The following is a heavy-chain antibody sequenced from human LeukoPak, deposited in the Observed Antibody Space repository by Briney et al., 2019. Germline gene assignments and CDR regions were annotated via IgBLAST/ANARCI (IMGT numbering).Heavy chain of an antibody. CDR1: GGSISSYY. D-gene: IGHD2-15*01. J-gene: IGHJ5*02. CDR2: IYTSGIT. Sequence: PSETLSLTCTVSGGSISSYYWSWIRQPARQGLEWIGRIYTSGITNYNPSLKSRVTMSVDTSKNQFSLKLSSVTAADTAVYYCARDRIPGWFDPWGEGTLVTVSS. CDR3: ARDRIPGWFDP. V-gene: IGHV4-4*07.